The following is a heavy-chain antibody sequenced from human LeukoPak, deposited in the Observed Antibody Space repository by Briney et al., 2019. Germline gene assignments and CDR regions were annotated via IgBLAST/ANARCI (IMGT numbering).Heavy chain of an antibody. V-gene: IGHV1-3*03. CDR1: GYTFTSYA. D-gene: IGHD5-18*01. CDR2: INAGNGNT. J-gene: IGHJ4*02. CDR3: ARLVGYSYGLDY. Sequence: ASVKVSCKASGYTFTSYAMHCVRQAPGQRLEWMGWINAGNGNTKYSQEFQGRVTITRDTSASTAYMELSSLRSEDMAVYYCARLVGYSYGLDYWGQGTLVTVSS.